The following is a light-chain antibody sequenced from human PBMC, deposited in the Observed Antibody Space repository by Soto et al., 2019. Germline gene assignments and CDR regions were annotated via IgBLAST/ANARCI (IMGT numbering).Light chain of an antibody. Sequence: QSAVSQPPSASGTPGQRVTISCSGSSSNIGKNGVSWYQHLPGTAPKLLIHINNQRPSGVPDRFSGSKSGTSASLAISGLQSEDEADYYCVVWDDSLIGVVFGGGTKLTVL. CDR3: VVWDDSLIGVV. CDR1: SSNIGKNG. J-gene: IGLJ2*01. V-gene: IGLV1-44*01. CDR2: INN.